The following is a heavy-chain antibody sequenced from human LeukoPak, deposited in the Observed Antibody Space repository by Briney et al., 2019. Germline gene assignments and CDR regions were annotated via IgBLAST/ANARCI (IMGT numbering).Heavy chain of an antibody. J-gene: IGHJ3*02. D-gene: IGHD3-10*01. Sequence: GGSLRLSRAASGFTFSSYEMNWVRQAPGKGLEWVSYISSSGSTIYYADSVKGRFTISRDNAKNSLYLQMNSLRAEDTAVYYCARVVGLGAFDTWGQGTMVTVSS. CDR1: GFTFSSYE. V-gene: IGHV3-48*03. CDR2: ISSSGSTI. CDR3: ARVVGLGAFDT.